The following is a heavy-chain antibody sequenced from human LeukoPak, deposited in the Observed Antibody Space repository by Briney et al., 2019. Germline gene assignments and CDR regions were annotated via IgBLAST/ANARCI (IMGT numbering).Heavy chain of an antibody. J-gene: IGHJ3*02. CDR1: GFTFSSYG. D-gene: IGHD3-22*01. V-gene: IGHV3-30*02. CDR2: IRYDGSNK. Sequence: GGSLRLSCAASGFTFSSYGTHWVRQAPGKGLEWVAFIRYDGSNKYYADSVKGRFTISRDNTKNTLYLQMNSLRAEDTAVYYCAKVKYSTGYEDDAFDIWGQGTRVTVSS. CDR3: AKVKYSTGYEDDAFDI.